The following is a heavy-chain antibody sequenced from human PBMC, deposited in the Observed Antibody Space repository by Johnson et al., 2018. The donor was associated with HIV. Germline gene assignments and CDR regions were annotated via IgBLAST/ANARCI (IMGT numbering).Heavy chain of an antibody. CDR1: GFTFSSHA. V-gene: IGHV3-23*04. Sequence: DVQVVESGGGLVQPGGSLRLSCAASGFTFSSHAIHWVRQAPGKGLEWVSAISGSGGSTYYADSVQGRFTISRDNSKNTLYLQMNSLRAEDTAVYYCAKGEDYYDSRCYAVVAFDIWGQGTMVTVSS. J-gene: IGHJ3*02. CDR3: AKGEDYYDSRCYAVVAFDI. CDR2: ISGSGGST. D-gene: IGHD3-22*01.